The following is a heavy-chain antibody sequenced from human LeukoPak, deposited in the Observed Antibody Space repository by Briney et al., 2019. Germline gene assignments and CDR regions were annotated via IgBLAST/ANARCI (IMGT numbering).Heavy chain of an antibody. CDR2: IYHDGNT. CDR1: GYSISSGYY. J-gene: IGHJ4*02. V-gene: IGHV4-38-2*02. D-gene: IGHD1-26*01. Sequence: PSETLSLTCSVSGYSISSGYYWGWIRQPPGKGLGWIGNIYHDGNTYYNPSLKSRVTISVDTSKNQFSLRLSSVTAADTAVYYCARFFRTVWELPYYWGPGTLVTVSS. CDR3: ARFFRTVWELPYY.